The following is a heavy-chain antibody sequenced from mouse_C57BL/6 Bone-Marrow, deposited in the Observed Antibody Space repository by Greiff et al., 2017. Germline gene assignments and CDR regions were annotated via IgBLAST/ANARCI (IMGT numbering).Heavy chain of an antibody. CDR2: IDPSDSET. J-gene: IGHJ3*01. CDR3: ARFITTVVEGFAY. V-gene: IGHV1-52*01. CDR1: GYTFTSYW. Sequence: QVQLQQPGAELVRPGSSVKLSCKASGYTFTSYWMHWVKQRPIQGLEWIGNIDPSDSETHYNQKFKDKATLTVDKSSSTAYMQLSSLTSEDSAVYYCARFITTVVEGFAYWGQGTLVTVSA. D-gene: IGHD1-1*01.